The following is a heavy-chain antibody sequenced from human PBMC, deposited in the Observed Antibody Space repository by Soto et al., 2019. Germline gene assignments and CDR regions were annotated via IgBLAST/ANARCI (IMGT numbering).Heavy chain of an antibody. J-gene: IGHJ5*02. V-gene: IGHV4-31*03. CDR1: GGSISSGGYY. CDR3: ARVRSIFGVVVDWFDP. D-gene: IGHD3-3*01. Sequence: SETLSLTCTVSGGSISSGGYYWSWIRQHPGKGLEWIGYIYYSGSTYYNPSLKSRVIISVDTSKNQFSLKLSSVTAADTAVYYCARVRSIFGVVVDWFDPWGQGTLVTVSS. CDR2: IYYSGST.